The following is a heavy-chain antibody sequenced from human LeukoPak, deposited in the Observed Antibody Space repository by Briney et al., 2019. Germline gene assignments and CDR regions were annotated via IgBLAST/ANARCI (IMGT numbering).Heavy chain of an antibody. D-gene: IGHD1-26*01. V-gene: IGHV3-53*01. Sequence: GGSLRLSCAASGFTFSSYSMNWVRQAPGKGLEWVSVIYSGGSTYYVDSVKGRFTISRDNSKNTLYLQMNSLRAEDTAVYYCAREGKGRSFDYWGQGTPVTVSS. CDR2: IYSGGST. CDR3: AREGKGRSFDY. CDR1: GFTFSSYS. J-gene: IGHJ4*02.